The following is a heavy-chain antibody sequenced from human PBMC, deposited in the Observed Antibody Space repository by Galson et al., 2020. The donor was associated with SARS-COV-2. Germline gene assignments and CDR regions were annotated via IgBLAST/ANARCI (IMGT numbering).Heavy chain of an antibody. CDR2: IDQNGSEK. Sequence: GESLKISCAASGFSFGSYWMSWVRQAPGKGLEWVANIDQNGSEKYYVDSVKGRFTISRDNAKNSLYLQMNSLRAEDTAVYYCARDTWSIKQGEMGRRYMTAWSKGNTVTIAS. D-gene: IGHD3-16*01. V-gene: IGHV3-7*01. CDR1: GFSFGSYW. J-gene: IGHJ6*03. CDR3: ARDTWSIKQGEMGRRYMTA.